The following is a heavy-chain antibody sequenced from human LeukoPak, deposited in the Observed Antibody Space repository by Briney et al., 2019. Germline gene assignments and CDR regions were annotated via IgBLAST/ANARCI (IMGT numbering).Heavy chain of an antibody. CDR1: GFTFSSYS. V-gene: IGHV3-21*04. D-gene: IGHD3-10*01. J-gene: IGHJ4*02. CDR2: ISSSSSYI. CDR3: AKAKEMVRGVYYFDY. Sequence: GGSLRLSCAASGFTFSSYSMNWVRQAPGKGLEWVSSISSSSSYIYYADSVKGRFTISRDNSKNTLYLQMNSLRAEDTAVYYCAKAKEMVRGVYYFDYWGQGTLVTVSS.